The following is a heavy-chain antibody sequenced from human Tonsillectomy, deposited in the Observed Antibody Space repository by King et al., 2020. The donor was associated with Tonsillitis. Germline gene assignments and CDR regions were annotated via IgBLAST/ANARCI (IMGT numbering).Heavy chain of an antibody. D-gene: IGHD3-10*01. CDR1: GFTFSSYS. V-gene: IGHV3-21*01. CDR2: ISSSSSYI. CDR3: ARAPPDYYGSGSSYTDY. J-gene: IGHJ4*02. Sequence: QLVQSGGGLVKPGGSLRLSCAASGFTFSSYSMNWVRQAPGKGLEWVSSISSSSSYIYYADSVKGRFTISRDNAKNSLYLQMNSLRAEDTAVYYCARAPPDYYGSGSSYTDYWGQGTLVTVSS.